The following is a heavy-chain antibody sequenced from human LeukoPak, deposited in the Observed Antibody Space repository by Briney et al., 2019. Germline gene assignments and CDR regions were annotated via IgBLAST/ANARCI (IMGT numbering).Heavy chain of an antibody. V-gene: IGHV3-23*01. Sequence: GGSLRLPCAASGFTFSSYAMSWVRQAPGKGLEWVSAISGSGGMTYYADSVKGRFTISRDNSQNTLHLQMNSLRAEDTAIYYCAKGGKYNWHSIDYWGQGTLVTVSS. D-gene: IGHD1-7*01. CDR2: ISGSGGMT. CDR3: AKGGKYNWHSIDY. J-gene: IGHJ4*02. CDR1: GFTFSSYA.